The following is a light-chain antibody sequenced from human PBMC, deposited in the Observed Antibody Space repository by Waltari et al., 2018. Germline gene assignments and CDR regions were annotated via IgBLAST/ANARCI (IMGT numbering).Light chain of an antibody. CDR3: QKYDSLPAT. V-gene: IGKV3-20*01. J-gene: IGKJ1*01. Sequence: EIVLTQSPGTLSLSPGERATLSCRASQSFGKYLAWYQQKPGQAPRLLLYHASNRATGIPDRFSGSGSGTDFSLTISRLEPEDFAIYFCQKYDSLPATFGQGTKVEIK. CDR2: HAS. CDR1: QSFGKY.